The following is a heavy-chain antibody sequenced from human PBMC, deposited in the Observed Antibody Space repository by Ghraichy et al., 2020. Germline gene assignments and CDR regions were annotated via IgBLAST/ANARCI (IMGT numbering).Heavy chain of an antibody. D-gene: IGHD2-21*02. V-gene: IGHV3-48*02. CDR1: GFTFSSYT. CDR2: ISSSGITI. Sequence: GGSLRLSCAASGFTFSSYTMNWVRQAPGKGLEWVSYISSSGITIYYADSVKGRFTISRDNAKNSLYLQMNSLRDEDTAVYYCARDLTYCGGDCYSDYWGQGTLVTVSP. J-gene: IGHJ4*02. CDR3: ARDLTYCGGDCYSDY.